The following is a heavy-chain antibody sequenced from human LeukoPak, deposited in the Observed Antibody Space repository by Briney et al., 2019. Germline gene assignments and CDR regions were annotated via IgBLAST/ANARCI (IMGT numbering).Heavy chain of an antibody. D-gene: IGHD3-10*01. CDR3: ARDHGIHFYGAGSFYFDY. V-gene: IGHV3-33*08. CDR1: GFTFDDYA. CDR2: IWYDGSNK. Sequence: PGGSLRLSCAASGFTFDDYAMHWVRQAPGKGLEWVAVIWYDGSNKYYADSVKGRFTISRDNSKNTLYLQMNSLRAEDTAVYYCARDHGIHFYGAGSFYFDYWGQGTLVTVSS. J-gene: IGHJ4*02.